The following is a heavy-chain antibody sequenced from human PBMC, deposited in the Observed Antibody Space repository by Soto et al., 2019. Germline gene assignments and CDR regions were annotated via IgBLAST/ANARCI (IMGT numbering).Heavy chain of an antibody. J-gene: IGHJ6*02. V-gene: IGHV4-59*01. CDR1: GGSISSYY. D-gene: IGHD3-22*01. CDR2: IYYSGST. CDR3: ARFREVVTSYYYYYYGMDV. Sequence: PSETLSLTCTVSGGSISSYYWSWIRQPPGKGLEWIGYIYYSGSTNYNPSLKSRVTISVDTSKNQSSLKLSSVTAADTAVYYCARFREVVTSYYYYYYGMDVWGQGTTVTVSS.